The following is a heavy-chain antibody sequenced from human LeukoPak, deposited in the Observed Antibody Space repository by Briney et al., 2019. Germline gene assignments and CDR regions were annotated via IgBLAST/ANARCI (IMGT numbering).Heavy chain of an antibody. D-gene: IGHD1-26*01. J-gene: IGHJ3*02. CDR2: IYSNGNT. CDR3: ARGLVGLTPHAGVFQI. V-gene: IGHV4-59*01. CDR1: GGSFSSSY. Sequence: KTSETLSLTCIVSGGSFSSSYWSWIRQPPGKGLEWIAYIYSNGNTNSNPSLKSRVTIAVDTSQSQFSLKLSSVTAADTAVYYCARGLVGLTPHAGVFQIWGQGTKVTVS.